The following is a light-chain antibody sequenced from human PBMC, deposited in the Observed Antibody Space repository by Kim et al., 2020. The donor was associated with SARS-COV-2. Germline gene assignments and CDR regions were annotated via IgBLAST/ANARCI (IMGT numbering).Light chain of an antibody. V-gene: IGLV3-1*01. CDR2: QDS. CDR1: KLGDKY. J-gene: IGLJ2*01. CDR3: QAWDSSTAV. Sequence: TPGKTGSITCSGDKLGDKYACWYQQKPGQSPVLVIYQDSRRHSGISERFSGSNAGNTASLTISGTHAMDEADYYCQAWDSSTAVFGGGTQLTVL.